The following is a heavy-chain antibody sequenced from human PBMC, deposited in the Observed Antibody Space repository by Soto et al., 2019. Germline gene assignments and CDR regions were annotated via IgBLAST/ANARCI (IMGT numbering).Heavy chain of an antibody. CDR3: ARSGPVLRFLEWSLNYMDV. Sequence: SETLCLTWSVAGGSISSHYWSWIRQHPGKGLEWIGYIYYSGSTNYNPSLKSRVTISVDTSKNQFSLKLSSVTAADTAVYYCARSGPVLRFLEWSLNYMDVWGKGTTVTVSS. J-gene: IGHJ6*03. CDR2: IYYSGST. V-gene: IGHV4-59*11. CDR1: GGSISSHY. D-gene: IGHD3-3*01.